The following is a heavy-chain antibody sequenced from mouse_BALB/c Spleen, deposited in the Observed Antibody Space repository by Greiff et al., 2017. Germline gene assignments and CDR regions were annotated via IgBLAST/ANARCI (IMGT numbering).Heavy chain of an antibody. CDR3: ARYGNYLYYAMDY. D-gene: IGHD2-1*01. CDR1: GYAFTNYL. J-gene: IGHJ4*01. CDR2: INPGSGGT. Sequence: QVQLKQSGAELVRPGTSVKVSCKASGYAFTNYLIEWVKQRPGQGLEWIGVINPGSGGTNYNEKFKGKATLTADKSSSTAYMQLSSLTSDDSAVYFCARYGNYLYYAMDYWGQGTSVTVSS. V-gene: IGHV1-54*01.